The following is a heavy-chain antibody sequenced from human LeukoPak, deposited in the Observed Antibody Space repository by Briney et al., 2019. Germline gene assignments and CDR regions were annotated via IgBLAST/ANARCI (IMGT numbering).Heavy chain of an antibody. CDR1: GGSISSSSYY. J-gene: IGHJ2*01. Sequence: SETLSLTCTVSGGSISSSSYYWGWIRQPPGKGLEWIGSIYYSGSTYYNPSLKSRVTISVDTSKNQFSLKLSSVTAADTAVYYCARRAAARPRYFDLCGRGTLVTVSS. V-gene: IGHV4-39*01. CDR3: ARRAAARPRYFDL. D-gene: IGHD6-6*01. CDR2: IYYSGST.